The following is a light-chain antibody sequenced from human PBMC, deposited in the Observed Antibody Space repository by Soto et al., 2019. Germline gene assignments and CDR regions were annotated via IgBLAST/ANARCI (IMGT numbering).Light chain of an antibody. Sequence: QSVLTQPASVSGSPVQSITLSCTGTSIDVGSYNYVSWYQQHPGKAPKLMIHDVSYRPSGVSNRFSGSKSGNTASLTISGLQAEDEADYYCSSYAGSFYVFGTGTKVTVL. CDR2: DVS. CDR1: SIDVGSYNY. V-gene: IGLV2-14*03. J-gene: IGLJ1*01. CDR3: SSYAGSFYV.